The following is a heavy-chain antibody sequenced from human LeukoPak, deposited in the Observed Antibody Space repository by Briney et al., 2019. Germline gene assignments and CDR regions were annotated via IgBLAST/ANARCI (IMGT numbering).Heavy chain of an antibody. CDR1: GYTFTGYY. D-gene: IGHD2-21*01. J-gene: IGHJ4*02. CDR3: ATDCGGDCYFDY. V-gene: IGHV1-2*02. CDR2: INPNSGGT. Sequence: ASVKVSCKASGYTFTGYYMHWVRRAPGQGLEWMGWINPNSGGTNYAQKFQGRVTMTRDTSISTAYMELSRLRSDDTAVYYCATDCGGDCYFDYWGQGTLVTVSS.